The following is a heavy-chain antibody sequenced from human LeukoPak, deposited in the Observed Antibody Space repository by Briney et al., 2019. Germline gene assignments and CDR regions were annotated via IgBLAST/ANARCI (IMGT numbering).Heavy chain of an antibody. V-gene: IGHV3-23*01. Sequence: GGSLRLSCAASGYTFSNYAMTWVRQAPGKRLEWVSGISHSGDRIYYADSVKGRFTISRDNSKNTVYLQMNSLRPEDTALYYCTKDSVAAAGTAWFDPWGQGTLVTVSS. D-gene: IGHD6-13*01. J-gene: IGHJ5*02. CDR1: GYTFSNYA. CDR2: ISHSGDRI. CDR3: TKDSVAAAGTAWFDP.